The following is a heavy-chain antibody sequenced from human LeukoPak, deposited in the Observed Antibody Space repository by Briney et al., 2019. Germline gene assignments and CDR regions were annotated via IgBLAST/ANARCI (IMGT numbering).Heavy chain of an antibody. J-gene: IGHJ4*02. CDR1: GFTFSSYS. CDR2: ISSSSSYI. V-gene: IGHV3-21*01. Sequence: GGSLRLSCAASGFTFSSYSMNWVRQAPGKGLEWVSSISSSSSYIYYADSVKGRFTISRDNSKNTLYLQLNSLRAEDTAVYYCARDSTYYYDSGSSGPHYFDNWGQGTLVTVSS. CDR3: ARDSTYYYDSGSSGPHYFDN. D-gene: IGHD3-10*01.